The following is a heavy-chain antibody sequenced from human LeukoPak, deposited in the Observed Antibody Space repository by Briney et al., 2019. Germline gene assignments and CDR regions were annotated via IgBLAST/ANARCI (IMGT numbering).Heavy chain of an antibody. V-gene: IGHV1-18*01. Sequence: ASVKVSCKASGYTFTSYGISWVRQAPGQGLEWMGWISAYNGNTNYAQNLQGRVTMTTDTSTSTAYMELRSLRSDDTAVYYCARGSIVPAKYLYYYYYMDVWGKGTTVTVSS. D-gene: IGHD2-2*01. CDR3: ARGSIVPAKYLYYYYYMDV. CDR1: GYTFTSYG. CDR2: ISAYNGNT. J-gene: IGHJ6*03.